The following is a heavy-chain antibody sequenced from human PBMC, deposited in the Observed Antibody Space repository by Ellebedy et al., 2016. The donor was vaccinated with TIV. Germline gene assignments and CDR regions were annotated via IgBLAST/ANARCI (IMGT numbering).Heavy chain of an antibody. CDR1: GFTFSSYT. Sequence: GGSLRLXXAASGFTFSSYTMNWVRQAPGKGLEWVSAISGSASNTYYADSVKGRVTISRDNSKNTLYLEMNSLRAEDTAVYYCAKGSWELLSAFEYWGQGTLVTVSS. CDR2: ISGSASNT. CDR3: AKGSWELLSAFEY. J-gene: IGHJ4*02. D-gene: IGHD1-26*01. V-gene: IGHV3-23*01.